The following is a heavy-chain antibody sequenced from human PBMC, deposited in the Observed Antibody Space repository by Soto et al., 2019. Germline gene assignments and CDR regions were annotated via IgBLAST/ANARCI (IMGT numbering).Heavy chain of an antibody. V-gene: IGHV3-30*18. Sequence: GGSLRLSCTASGFTFSSYGMHWVRQAPGKGLEWVAVISYDGTNKYFADSVKGRFTISRDNSKNTLYLQMSNLGPEDTAVYYCAKDNLGCSGGDCPLHFISCMVDWGQGTTVAVSS. D-gene: IGHD2-21*02. CDR3: AKDNLGCSGGDCPLHFISCMVD. CDR2: ISYDGTNK. J-gene: IGHJ6*02. CDR1: GFTFSSYG.